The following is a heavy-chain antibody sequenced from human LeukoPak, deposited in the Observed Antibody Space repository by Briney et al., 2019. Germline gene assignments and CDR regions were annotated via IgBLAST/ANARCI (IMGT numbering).Heavy chain of an antibody. CDR2: ISAYNGNT. D-gene: IGHD6-13*01. J-gene: IGHJ5*02. Sequence: GASVKVSCKASGYTFTGYYMHWVRQAPGQGLEWMGWISAYNGNTNYAQKLQGRVTMTTDTSTSTAYMELRSLRSDDTAVYYCARVIGFKAAAGGAHNWFDPWGQGTLVTVSS. CDR3: ARVIGFKAAAGGAHNWFDP. CDR1: GYTFTGYY. V-gene: IGHV1-18*04.